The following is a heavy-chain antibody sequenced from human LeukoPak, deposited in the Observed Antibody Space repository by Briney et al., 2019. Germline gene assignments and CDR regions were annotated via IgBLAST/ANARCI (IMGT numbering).Heavy chain of an antibody. CDR1: GFTFSSYA. D-gene: IGHD5-18*01. CDR2: ISGSGGST. CDR3: AKDGGYSYGPIYYYYGMDV. Sequence: PGGSLGLSCAASGFTFSSYAMSWVRQAPGKGLEWVSAISGSGGSTYYADSVKGRFTISRDNSKNTLYLQMNSLRAEDTAVYYCAKDGGYSYGPIYYYYGMDVWGQGTTVTVSS. J-gene: IGHJ6*02. V-gene: IGHV3-23*01.